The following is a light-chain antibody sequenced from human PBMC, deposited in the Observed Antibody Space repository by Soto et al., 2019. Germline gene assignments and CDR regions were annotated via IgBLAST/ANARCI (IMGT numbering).Light chain of an antibody. CDR1: QSISSY. CDR3: QHSYSTPRT. V-gene: IGKV1-39*01. CDR2: AAS. Sequence: DIPMTQSPSSLSASVGDRVTITCRASQSISSYLNWYQQKPGKAPKLLIYAASSLQSGVPSRFSGSGSGTDFTLTISSLQPEDFATYYGQHSYSTPRTFGQGTKVEIK. J-gene: IGKJ1*01.